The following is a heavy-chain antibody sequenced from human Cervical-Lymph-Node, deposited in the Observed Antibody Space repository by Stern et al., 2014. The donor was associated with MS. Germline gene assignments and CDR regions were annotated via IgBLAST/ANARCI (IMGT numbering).Heavy chain of an antibody. D-gene: IGHD3-22*01. CDR2: INPNSGGT. Sequence: VHLVESGAEVKKPGASVKVSCKASGYTFTGYYMHWVRQAPGQGLEWMGWINPNSGGTNYAQKFQGWVTMTRDTSISTAYMELSRLRSDDTAVYYCARGTMIVVNYGMDVWGQGTTVTVSS. CDR1: GYTFTGYY. CDR3: ARGTMIVVNYGMDV. V-gene: IGHV1-2*04. J-gene: IGHJ6*02.